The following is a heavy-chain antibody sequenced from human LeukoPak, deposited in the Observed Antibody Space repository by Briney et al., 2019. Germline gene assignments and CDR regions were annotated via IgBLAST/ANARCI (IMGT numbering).Heavy chain of an antibody. CDR2: ISGSGGST. J-gene: IGHJ4*02. V-gene: IGHV3-23*01. D-gene: IGHD3-10*01. CDR1: GFTFSSYA. Sequence: PGGSLRLSCAASGFTFSSYAMSWVRQAPGKGLEWVSGISGSGGSTYYADSVKGRFTISRDNSKNTLYLQMNSLKTEDTAVYYCTTESNPFSSWVYWGQGTLVTVSS. CDR3: TTESNPFSSWVY.